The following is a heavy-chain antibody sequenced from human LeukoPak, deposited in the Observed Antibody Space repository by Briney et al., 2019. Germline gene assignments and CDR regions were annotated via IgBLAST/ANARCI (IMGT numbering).Heavy chain of an antibody. D-gene: IGHD3-22*01. CDR2: ISAYNGNT. CDR3: ARGEDYYDSSGHDAFDI. J-gene: IGHJ3*02. V-gene: IGHV1-18*01. Sequence: ASVKVSCKASGYTFTSYDISWVRQAPGQGVEWMGWISAYNGNTNYAQKLQGRVTMTTDTSTSPAYMELRSLRSDDTAVYYCARGEDYYDSSGHDAFDIWGQGTMVTVSS. CDR1: GYTFTSYD.